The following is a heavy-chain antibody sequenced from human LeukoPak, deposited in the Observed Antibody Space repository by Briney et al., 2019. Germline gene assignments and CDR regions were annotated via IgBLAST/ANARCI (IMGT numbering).Heavy chain of an antibody. CDR1: GGTFSSYA. CDR3: ARDYYDSSGYYYVFAY. D-gene: IGHD3-22*01. CDR2: ISAYSGNT. Sequence: ASVKVSCKASGGTFSSYAISWVRQAPGQGLEWMGWISAYSGNTNQAQKLQGRVTMTTDASTRTAYMELRSLRSDDTAVYHCARDYYDSSGYYYVFAYWGQGTLVTVSS. V-gene: IGHV1-18*01. J-gene: IGHJ4*02.